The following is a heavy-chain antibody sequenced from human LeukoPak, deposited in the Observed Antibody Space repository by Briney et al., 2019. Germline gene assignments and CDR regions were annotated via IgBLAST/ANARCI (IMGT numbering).Heavy chain of an antibody. CDR2: INHSGST. V-gene: IGHV4-34*01. CDR1: GGSFSGHY. D-gene: IGHD1-26*01. Sequence: PSETLSLTCAVYGGSFSGHYWSWIRQPPGKGLEWIGEINHSGSTYYNPSLKSRVTISVETSKNQFSLKLSSVTAADTAVYYCARDGRFPPEVLPRYFDYWGQGTLVTVSS. CDR3: ARDGRFPPEVLPRYFDY. J-gene: IGHJ4*02.